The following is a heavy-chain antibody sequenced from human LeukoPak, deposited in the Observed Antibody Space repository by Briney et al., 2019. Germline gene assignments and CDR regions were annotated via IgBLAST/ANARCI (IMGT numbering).Heavy chain of an antibody. CDR3: AAGTAADF. CDR2: ISSSSSYT. J-gene: IGHJ4*02. Sequence: TGGSLRLSCTASGFTFSSYAMHWIRQAPGKGLEWISYISSSSSYTDYADSVKGRFTISRDNAKSALYLQLNSLRLEDTAVYYCAAGTAADFWGQGTLVTVSS. V-gene: IGHV3-21*05. D-gene: IGHD6-13*01. CDR1: GFTFSSYA.